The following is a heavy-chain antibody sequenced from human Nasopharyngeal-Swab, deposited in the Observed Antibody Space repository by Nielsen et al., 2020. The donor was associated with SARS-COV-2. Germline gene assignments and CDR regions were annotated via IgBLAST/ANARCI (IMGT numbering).Heavy chain of an antibody. CDR2: ISGSGGST. Sequence: GGSLRLSCAASGVTFSSYAMSWVHQAPGKGLEWVSAISGSGGSTYYADSVKGRFTISRDNSKNTLYLQMNSLRAEDTAVYYCAKDNGGNFGYWGQGTLVTVSS. CDR3: AKDNGGNFGY. CDR1: GVTFSSYA. V-gene: IGHV3-23*01. D-gene: IGHD4-23*01. J-gene: IGHJ4*02.